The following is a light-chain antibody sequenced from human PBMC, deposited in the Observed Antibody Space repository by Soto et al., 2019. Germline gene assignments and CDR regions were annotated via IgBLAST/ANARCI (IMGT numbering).Light chain of an antibody. CDR2: EVF. J-gene: IGLJ3*02. V-gene: IGLV2-8*01. CDR3: HSYAGNSWV. CDR1: SSDVGGYNR. Sequence: QSALTQPPSASGSPGQPVSISCTGTSSDVGGYNRVSWYQHHPGKAPKLIIYEVFKRPSGVPDRFSGSKSGNTASLTVSGRQGEDEGEYYCHSYAGNSWVFGGGTKLTVL.